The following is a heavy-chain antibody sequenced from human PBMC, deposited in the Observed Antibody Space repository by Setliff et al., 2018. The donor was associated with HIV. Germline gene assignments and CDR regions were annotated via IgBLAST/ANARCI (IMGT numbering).Heavy chain of an antibody. CDR2: IFYSGIT. V-gene: IGHV4-39*01. J-gene: IGHJ3*02. Sequence: SETLSLTCTVSSGSITSRTYYWGWTRQPPGKGLEWIGSIFYSGITYYNPSLESRVSISVDTSKNQFSLNLTSVTAADTAVYYCARSKTFYDFWGGYYTHGAFKIWGLGTMVTVSS. CDR1: SGSITSRTYY. D-gene: IGHD3-3*01. CDR3: ARSKTFYDFWGGYYTHGAFKI.